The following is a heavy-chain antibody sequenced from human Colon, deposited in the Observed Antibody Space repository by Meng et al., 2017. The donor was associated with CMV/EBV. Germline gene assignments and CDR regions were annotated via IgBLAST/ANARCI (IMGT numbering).Heavy chain of an antibody. V-gene: IGHV3-49*04. Sequence: GESLKISCTTSGFTFNDYALAWVRQAPGKGLELVGFSRSRECGGTREYAASVQGRFDISRDSSGNILHLQMDGLQTDDTAVYFCARGRTGTGWKYYFDHWGRGTLVTVSS. CDR3: ARGRTGTGWKYYFDH. CDR2: SRSRECGGTR. CDR1: GFTFNDYA. J-gene: IGHJ4*02. D-gene: IGHD6-19*01.